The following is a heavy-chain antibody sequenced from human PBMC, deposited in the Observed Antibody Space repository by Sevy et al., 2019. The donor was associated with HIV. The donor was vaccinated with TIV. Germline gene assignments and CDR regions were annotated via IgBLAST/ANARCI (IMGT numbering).Heavy chain of an antibody. D-gene: IGHD5-12*01. J-gene: IGHJ4*02. CDR3: VRGSITGYASDY. V-gene: IGHV3-74*01. Sequence: GGSLRLSCAASGFTFSRHWMHWVRQAPGKGLVWVSHINSDGSTTSYADSVKGRFTISRDNAKNTLYLQMNSLRAEDTAVYYCVRGSITGYASDYWGQGTLVTVSS. CDR1: GFTFSRHW. CDR2: INSDGSTT.